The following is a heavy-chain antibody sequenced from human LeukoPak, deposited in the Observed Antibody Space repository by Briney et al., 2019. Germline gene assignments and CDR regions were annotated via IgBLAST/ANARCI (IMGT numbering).Heavy chain of an antibody. CDR3: AKAPTDSCAGVRCYSFDS. CDR2: ITTRITST. CDR1: GLTFSNYS. J-gene: IGHJ4*02. Sequence: GGSLRLSCAASGLTFSNYSMNWVRRTPGRGLEWVSSITTRITSTYYADSVKGRFTISRDNSQNTLDLQMNSLRAEDTAIYYCAKAPTDSCAGVRCYSFDSWGQGTLVTVSS. V-gene: IGHV3-23*01. D-gene: IGHD2-15*01.